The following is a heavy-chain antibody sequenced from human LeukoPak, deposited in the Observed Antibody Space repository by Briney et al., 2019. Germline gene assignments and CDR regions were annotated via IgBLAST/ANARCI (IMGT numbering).Heavy chain of an antibody. CDR2: IRYDGSNK. D-gene: IGHD3-3*01. J-gene: IGHJ4*02. CDR3: ARDPDRRFLEWLLEYYFDY. V-gene: IGHV3-30*02. CDR1: GFTFSSYG. Sequence: GGSLRLSCAASGFTFSSYGMHWVRQAPGKGLEWVAFIRYDGSNKYYADSVKGRFTISRDNSKNTLYLQMNSLRAEDTAVYYCARDPDRRFLEWLLEYYFDYWGQGTLVTVSS.